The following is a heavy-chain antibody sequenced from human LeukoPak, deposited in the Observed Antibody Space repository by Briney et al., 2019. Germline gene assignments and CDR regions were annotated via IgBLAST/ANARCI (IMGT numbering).Heavy chain of an antibody. CDR1: GYTFTRHS. CDR3: ARDDYYDVSGFDS. J-gene: IGHJ4*02. Sequence: ASVKVSCKASGYTFTRHSIHWVRQAPGQGLEWMGWINPSSGGTKYAQNFQGRVTMTSDTSISTAYMELSWLKSDDTALYYCARDDYYDVSGFDSWGQGTLVTVSS. V-gene: IGHV1-2*02. CDR2: INPSSGGT. D-gene: IGHD3-22*01.